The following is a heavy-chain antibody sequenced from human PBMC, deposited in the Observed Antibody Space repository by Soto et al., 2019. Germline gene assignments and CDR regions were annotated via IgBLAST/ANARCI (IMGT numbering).Heavy chain of an antibody. CDR3: TTDPNYEYIWGSYRYTDAFDI. D-gene: IGHD3-16*02. V-gene: IGHV3-15*01. Sequence: GGSLRLSCAASGFTFSNAWMSWVRQAPGKGLEWVGRIKSKTDGGTTDYAAPVKGRFTISRDDSKNKLYLKMNSLKTEDTAVYYFTTDPNYEYIWGSYRYTDAFDIWGQGTMVTVSS. CDR2: IKSKTDGGTT. CDR1: GFTFSNAW. J-gene: IGHJ3*02.